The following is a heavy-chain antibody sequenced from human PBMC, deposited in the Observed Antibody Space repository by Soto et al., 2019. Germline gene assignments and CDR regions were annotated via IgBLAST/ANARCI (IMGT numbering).Heavy chain of an antibody. CDR3: ARLVYSGYCYYGMKV. Sequence: PGEPLKISFKGSGYSFTSYWIGWVRQMPGKVLELMGFIYPGDSDTRYSPSFQGQVTISADKSISTAYLQWSSLKASNTAMYYCARLVYSGYCYYGMKVWGEGTTVNVST. V-gene: IGHV5-51*01. CDR2: IYPGDSDT. CDR1: GYSFTSYW. J-gene: IGHJ6*04. D-gene: IGHD2-15*01.